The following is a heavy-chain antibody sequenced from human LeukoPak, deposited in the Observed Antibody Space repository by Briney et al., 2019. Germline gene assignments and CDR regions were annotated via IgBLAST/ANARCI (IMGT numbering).Heavy chain of an antibody. V-gene: IGHV1-2*04. J-gene: IGHJ3*02. CDR3: ARVSKGWYDAFDI. D-gene: IGHD6-19*01. Sequence: ASVKVSCKASGYTFTGYYMHWVRQAPGQGLEWMGWINPNSGGTNYAQKFQGWVTMTRDTSISTAYMELSRLRSDDTAVYYCARVSKGWYDAFDIWGQGTMVTVPS. CDR1: GYTFTGYY. CDR2: INPNSGGT.